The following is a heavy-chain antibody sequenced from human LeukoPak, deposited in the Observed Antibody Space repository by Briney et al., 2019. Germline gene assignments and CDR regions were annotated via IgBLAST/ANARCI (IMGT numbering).Heavy chain of an antibody. CDR1: GFTFSSYG. V-gene: IGHV3-30*02. CDR2: IRYDGSNK. Sequence: GGSLRLSCAASGFTFSSYGMHWVRQAPGKGLEWVAFIRYDGSNKYYADSVEGRFTISRDNSKNTLYLQMNGLRAEDTAVYYCAKDGGSRIYYYYYGMDVWGQGTTVTVSS. J-gene: IGHJ6*02. D-gene: IGHD2-2*01. CDR3: AKDGGSRIYYYYYGMDV.